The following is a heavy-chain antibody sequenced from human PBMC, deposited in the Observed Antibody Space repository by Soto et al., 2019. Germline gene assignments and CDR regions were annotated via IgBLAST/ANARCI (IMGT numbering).Heavy chain of an antibody. CDR2: IYWDDDK. Sequence: SGPTLVNPTQTLTLTCTFSGFSLNTGGVGVGWIRQAPGKALEWLALIYWDDDKRYSPSLESRLTITKDTSKNQVVLTMTNMDPVDTATHYCAHSDPDTSLHYYDSSGYYPFDYWGQGTLVTVSS. J-gene: IGHJ4*02. CDR1: GFSLNTGGVG. D-gene: IGHD3-22*01. V-gene: IGHV2-5*02. CDR3: AHSDPDTSLHYYDSSGYYPFDY.